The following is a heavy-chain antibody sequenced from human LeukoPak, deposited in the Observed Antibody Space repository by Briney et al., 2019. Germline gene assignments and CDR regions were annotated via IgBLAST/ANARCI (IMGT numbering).Heavy chain of an antibody. V-gene: IGHV1-8*01. Sequence: ASVKVSCKASGYTFTSYDINWVRQATGQGLEWKWWMYPNSSNRGYAQKFQGRVTMTRNTSISTAYMELSSLRSEDTAVYYCARVSSTGTRYYDFWSGYLGYYYYGMDVWGQGTTVTVSS. J-gene: IGHJ6*02. CDR2: MYPNSSNR. CDR1: GYTFTSYD. D-gene: IGHD3-3*01. CDR3: ARVSSTGTRYYDFWSGYLGYYYYGMDV.